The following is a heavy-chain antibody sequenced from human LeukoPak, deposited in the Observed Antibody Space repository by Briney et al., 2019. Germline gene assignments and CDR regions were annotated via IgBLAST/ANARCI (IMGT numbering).Heavy chain of an antibody. V-gene: IGHV4-34*01. CDR1: GGSFSDYY. J-gene: IGHJ3*02. Sequence: SETLSLTCAVYGGSFSDYYWSWIRQPPGKGLEWIGEINHSGSTNYNPSLKSRITISVDTSKNQSSLEVTSVTAADTAVYYCARGSEWLEEEDAFDIWGHGTMVTVSS. D-gene: IGHD3-10*01. CDR3: ARGSEWLEEEDAFDI. CDR2: INHSGST.